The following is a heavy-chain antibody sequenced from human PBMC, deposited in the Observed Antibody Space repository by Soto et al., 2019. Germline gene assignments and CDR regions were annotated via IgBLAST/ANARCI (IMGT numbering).Heavy chain of an antibody. Sequence: QVQLVESGGGVVQPGRSLRLSCAVSGLTVSTYGLHWVGQAPGKGLEWVAVISRDGGTKYYADSVKGRFTISRDNSRNTLFLEMNSLRSDDMAVYYCTGEVASGYWGQGTLVTVSS. D-gene: IGHD2-8*02. CDR3: TGEVASGY. CDR1: GLTVSTYG. J-gene: IGHJ4*02. V-gene: IGHV3-30*03. CDR2: ISRDGGTK.